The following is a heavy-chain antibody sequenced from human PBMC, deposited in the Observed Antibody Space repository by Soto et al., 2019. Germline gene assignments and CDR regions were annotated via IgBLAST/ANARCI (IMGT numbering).Heavy chain of an antibody. J-gene: IGHJ6*02. CDR2: VHPNSGGT. CDR3: AKEQQRGMDV. Sequence: QVHLVQSGAEVKQPGASVKVSCKASGYTFSVYHMHWVRQAPGQGLEWMGWVHPNSGGTNYAQSFEGRVPMTRDTSINTAYMELSRLRSDDTAVYYCAKEQQRGMDVWGQGTTVTVSS. V-gene: IGHV1-2*02. CDR1: GYTFSVYH. D-gene: IGHD1-1*01.